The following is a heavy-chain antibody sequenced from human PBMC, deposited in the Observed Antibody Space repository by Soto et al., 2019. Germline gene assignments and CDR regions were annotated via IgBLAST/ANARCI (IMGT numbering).Heavy chain of an antibody. J-gene: IGHJ4*02. CDR1: GYAFTTYG. Sequence: QVHLVQSGAEVKKPGASVTVSCKGSGYAFTTYGITWVRQAPGQGLEWMGWISAHNGNTNYAQKLQGRVTVTRDTSTSTAYMELRSLRSDDTAVYYCARGRYWDYWGQGALVTVSS. V-gene: IGHV1-18*01. CDR2: ISAHNGNT. CDR3: ARGRYWDY. D-gene: IGHD2-8*02.